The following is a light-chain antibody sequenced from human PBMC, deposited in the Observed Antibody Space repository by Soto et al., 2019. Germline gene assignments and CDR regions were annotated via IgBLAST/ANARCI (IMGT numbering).Light chain of an antibody. Sequence: EIELTQSPGTLSLSPGEGATLSCRASQSVSSSYLAWYQQKPGQAPRLLIYDASSRATGIPDRFSGSGSGTDFTLTISRLQPEDFAVYYCQQYASSPLTLGGGTKVDIK. CDR2: DAS. V-gene: IGKV3-20*01. CDR3: QQYASSPLT. J-gene: IGKJ4*01. CDR1: QSVSSSY.